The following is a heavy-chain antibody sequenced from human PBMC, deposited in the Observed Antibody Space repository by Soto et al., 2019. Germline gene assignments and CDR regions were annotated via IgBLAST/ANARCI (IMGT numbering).Heavy chain of an antibody. D-gene: IGHD3-22*01. V-gene: IGHV3-74*01. CDR2: INSDGSST. CDR3: ARVSEHYDSSGYYPNYYYYGMDV. CDR1: GFTFSSYW. Sequence: EVQLVESGGGLVQPGGSLRLSCAASGFTFSSYWMHWVRQAPGKGLVWVSRINSDGSSTSYADSVKGRFTISRDNAKNTXXLXRXXLRAEDTAVYYWARVSEHYDSSGYYPNYYYYGMDVWGQGTTVTVSS. J-gene: IGHJ6*02.